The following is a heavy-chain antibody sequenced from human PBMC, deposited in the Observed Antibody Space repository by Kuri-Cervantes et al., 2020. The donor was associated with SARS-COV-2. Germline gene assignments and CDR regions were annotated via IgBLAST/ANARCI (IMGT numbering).Heavy chain of an antibody. J-gene: IGHJ3*01. CDR2: IGTAGDP. CDR3: AKDPQDHDFWSSSSDGSGFDV. V-gene: IGHV3-13*05. CDR1: GFTFSSYD. D-gene: IGHD3-3*01. Sequence: ETLSLTCAASGFTFSSYDMHWVRQATGKGLEWVSAIGTAGDPYYPGSVKGRFTISRENAKNSLYLQMNSLRAGDTAIYYCAKDPQDHDFWSSSSDGSGFDVWGQGTTVTVSS.